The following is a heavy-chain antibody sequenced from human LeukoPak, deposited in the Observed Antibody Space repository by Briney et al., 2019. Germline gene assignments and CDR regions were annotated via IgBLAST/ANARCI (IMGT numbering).Heavy chain of an antibody. D-gene: IGHD6-13*01. Sequence: PGGSLRLSCAASGFTFSDYYMSWIRQAPGKGLEWVSYISSSSSYTDYADSVKGRFTISRDNAKNSLYLKMNSLRAEDTAVYYCARVSGIAAAGPINWFDPWGQGTLVTVSS. CDR3: ARVSGIAAAGPINWFDP. CDR1: GFTFSDYY. J-gene: IGHJ5*02. CDR2: ISSSSSYT. V-gene: IGHV3-11*05.